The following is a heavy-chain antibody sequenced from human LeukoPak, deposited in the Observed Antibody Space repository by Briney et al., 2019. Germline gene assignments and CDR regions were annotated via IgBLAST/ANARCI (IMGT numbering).Heavy chain of an antibody. J-gene: IGHJ5*02. D-gene: IGHD1-14*01. CDR2: INTNTGNP. CDR1: GYTFTSYA. Sequence: ASVKVSCKASGYTFTSYAMNWVRQAPGQGLEWMGWINTNTGNPTYAQGFTGRFVFSLDTSVSTAYLQISSLKAEDTAVYYCARDLITTFNYWFDPWGQGTLVTVSS. CDR3: ARDLITTFNYWFDP. V-gene: IGHV7-4-1*02.